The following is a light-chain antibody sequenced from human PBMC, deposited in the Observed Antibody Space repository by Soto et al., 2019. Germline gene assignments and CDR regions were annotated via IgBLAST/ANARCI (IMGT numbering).Light chain of an antibody. V-gene: IGKV1-39*01. Sequence: DIQMTQSPSSLSASVRDRITITCRASQSISNHLNWYQQKPGKGPNLLIYAASSLQRGVPSRFSGSGSGRDFVLTISSLQPEDSATYYCQHYNTYPWTFGQGTKV. CDR3: QHYNTYPWT. CDR1: QSISNH. CDR2: AAS. J-gene: IGKJ1*01.